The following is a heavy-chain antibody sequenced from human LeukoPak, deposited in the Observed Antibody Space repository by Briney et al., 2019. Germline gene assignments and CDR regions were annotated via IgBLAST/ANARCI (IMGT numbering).Heavy chain of an antibody. V-gene: IGHV3-23*01. D-gene: IGHD3-22*01. CDR3: AKSSYYDSTSDKDYFDY. J-gene: IGHJ4*02. Sequence: PGGSLRLSCAASGFTFSSYAMNWVRQAPGKGLEWVSVVSFTGGSTYYADSVKGRFTISRDNSKHTLYLQMNSLRAEDTAVYYCAKSSYYDSTSDKDYFDYWGQGTLVTVSS. CDR1: GFTFSSYA. CDR2: VSFTGGST.